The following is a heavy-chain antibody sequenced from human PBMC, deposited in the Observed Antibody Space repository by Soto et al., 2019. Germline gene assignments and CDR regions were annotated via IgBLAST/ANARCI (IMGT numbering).Heavy chain of an antibody. J-gene: IGHJ3*01. CDR2: IYHSGST. D-gene: IGHD2-2*01. CDR1: GGSISSGGYS. V-gene: IGHV4-30-2*01. Sequence: SETLSLTCAVSGGSISSGGYSWSWIRQPPGKGLEWIGYIYHSGSTYYNPSLKSRVTISVDRSKNQFSLKLSSVTAADTAVYYCASSSSTNGGAFDVWGQGTMVTVSS. CDR3: ASSSSTNGGAFDV.